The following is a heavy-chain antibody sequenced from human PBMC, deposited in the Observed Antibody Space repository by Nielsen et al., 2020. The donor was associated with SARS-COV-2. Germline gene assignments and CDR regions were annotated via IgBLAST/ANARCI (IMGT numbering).Heavy chain of an antibody. D-gene: IGHD3-10*01. CDR1: GFSLSTSGMC. CDR2: IDWDDDK. V-gene: IGHV2-70*11. CDR3: ARSAAGSYYNAYYYYGMDV. Sequence: SGPTLVKPTQTLTLTCTFSGFSLSTSGMCVSWIRQPPGKALEWLARIDWDDDKYYSTSLKTRLTISKDTSKNQVVLTMTNMDPVDTATYYCARSAAGSYYNAYYYYGMDVWGQGTTVTVSS. J-gene: IGHJ6*02.